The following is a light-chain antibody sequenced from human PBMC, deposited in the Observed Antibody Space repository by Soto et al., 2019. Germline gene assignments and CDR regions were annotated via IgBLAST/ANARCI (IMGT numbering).Light chain of an antibody. CDR1: QSVSSN. CDR2: GAS. V-gene: IGKV3-15*01. J-gene: IGKJ3*01. Sequence: EIVMTQSPAPLSVSPGERATLSCRASQSVSSNLAWYQQKPGRAPRLLIYGASTRATGMPARFSGSGSGTDFTLTIISLQPEDFATYYCQQTYNTPLTFGPGTKVDIK. CDR3: QQTYNTPLT.